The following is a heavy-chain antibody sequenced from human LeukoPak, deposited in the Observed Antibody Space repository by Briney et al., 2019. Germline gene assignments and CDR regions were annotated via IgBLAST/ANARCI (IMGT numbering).Heavy chain of an antibody. CDR1: GFTFTVYW. CDR3: ARVGTWELQRVFDN. CDR2: INRVGIES. V-gene: IGHV3-7*01. J-gene: IGHJ4*02. D-gene: IGHD1-26*01. Sequence: GGSLRLSCAASGFTFTVYWMTWVRQVPGKGLEWVANINRVGIESYYVDSVKGRFTISRDNAENSLYLQMDSLRVDDTAVYYCARVGTWELQRVFDNWGQGTLVTVSS.